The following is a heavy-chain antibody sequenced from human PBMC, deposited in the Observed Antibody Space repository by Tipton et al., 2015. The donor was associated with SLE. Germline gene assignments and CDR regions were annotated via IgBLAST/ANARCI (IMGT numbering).Heavy chain of an antibody. J-gene: IGHJ4*02. CDR3: ARGRRPVIRYFEGPKGAYFDP. CDR2: SNESGIT. V-gene: IGHV4-34*01. D-gene: IGHD3-9*01. CDR1: GGSFTGHY. Sequence: TLSLTCAVYGGSFTGHYWNWFRQPPQKGLEWIGESNESGITHYNSSLKSRVTVSVDPSKNQFSLKLTSVTAADTALYYCARGRRPVIRYFEGPKGAYFDPRGQGNLVCVPS.